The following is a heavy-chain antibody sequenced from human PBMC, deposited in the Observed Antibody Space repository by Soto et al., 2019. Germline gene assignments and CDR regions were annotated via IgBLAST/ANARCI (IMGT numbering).Heavy chain of an antibody. D-gene: IGHD3-10*01. CDR2: IYFNENT. CDR1: GGSISIGGYY. V-gene: IGHV4-31*03. J-gene: IGHJ4*02. CDR3: ARQITMVRGIDF. Sequence: PSETLSITCSLSGGSISIGGYYWRWVRQRPGKGLEWIGYIYFNENTYYNPSLKTRVTISAGTSKSQFSLRLSSVTAADAAVHYCARQITMVRGIDFWGPGISVTVSS.